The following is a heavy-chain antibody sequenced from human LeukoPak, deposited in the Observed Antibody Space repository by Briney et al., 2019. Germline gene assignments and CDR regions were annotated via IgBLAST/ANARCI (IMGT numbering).Heavy chain of an antibody. Sequence: ASVKVSCKASGGTFSSYAISWVRQAPGQGLEWMGGIIPIFGTANYAQKFQGRVTITADESTSTAYMELSSLRSEDTAVYYCARGYYYDSRCDYWGQGTLVTVSS. CDR2: IIPIFGTA. J-gene: IGHJ4*02. CDR3: ARGYYYDSRCDY. V-gene: IGHV1-69*13. D-gene: IGHD3-22*01. CDR1: GGTFSSYA.